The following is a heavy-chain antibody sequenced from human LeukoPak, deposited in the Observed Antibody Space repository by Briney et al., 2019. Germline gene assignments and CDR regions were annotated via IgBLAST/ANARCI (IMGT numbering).Heavy chain of an antibody. CDR2: IWYDGSNK. Sequence: GGSLRLSCAASGFTFSSYGMHWVRQAPGKGLEWVAVIWYDGSNKYYADSVKGRFTISRDNSKNTLYLQMNSLRAEDTAVYYCARDPGLVYYYYGMDVWGQGTTVTVSS. CDR1: GFTFSSYG. V-gene: IGHV3-33*01. J-gene: IGHJ6*02. D-gene: IGHD1-26*01. CDR3: ARDPGLVYYYYGMDV.